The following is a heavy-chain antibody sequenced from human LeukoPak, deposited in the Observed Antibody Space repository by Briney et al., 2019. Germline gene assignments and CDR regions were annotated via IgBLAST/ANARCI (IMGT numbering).Heavy chain of an antibody. CDR2: IIPIFGTA. V-gene: IGHV1-69*05. J-gene: IGHJ4*02. Sequence: SVKVSCKASGGTFSSYAISWVRQAPGQGLEWMGRIIPIFGTANYAQTFQGRVTITTDESTSSAYMELSSLRSEDTAVYDCARGVIVGATTTGFDCWGQGTLVTVSS. CDR3: ARGVIVGATTTGFDC. D-gene: IGHD1-26*01. CDR1: GGTFSSYA.